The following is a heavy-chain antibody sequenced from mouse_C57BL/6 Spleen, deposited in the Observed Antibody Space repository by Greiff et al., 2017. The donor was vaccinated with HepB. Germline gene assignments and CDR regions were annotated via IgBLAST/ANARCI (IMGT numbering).Heavy chain of an antibody. CDR3: ARRGYYYGSSYEGDAMDY. V-gene: IGHV1-82*01. D-gene: IGHD1-1*01. CDR2: IYPGDGDT. J-gene: IGHJ4*01. CDR1: GYAFSSSW. Sequence: VQLQQSGPELVKPGASVKISCKASGYAFSSSWMNWVKQRPGKGLEWIGRIYPGDGDTNYNGKFKGKATLTADKSSSTAYMQLSSLTSEDSAVYFCARRGYYYGSSYEGDAMDYWGQGTSVTVSS.